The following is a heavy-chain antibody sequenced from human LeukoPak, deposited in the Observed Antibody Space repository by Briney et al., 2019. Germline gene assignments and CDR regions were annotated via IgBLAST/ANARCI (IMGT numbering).Heavy chain of an antibody. CDR3: ARNGHSGSYYY. V-gene: IGHV3-66*01. Sequence: GGSLRLSCAASGFTVSSNYMSWVRQAPGKGLEWVSVIYSGGSTYYADSVKGRFTISRDNSKNTPYLQMNSLRAEDTAVYYCARNGHSGSYYYWGQGTLVTVSS. CDR2: IYSGGST. D-gene: IGHD3-10*01. CDR1: GFTVSSNY. J-gene: IGHJ4*02.